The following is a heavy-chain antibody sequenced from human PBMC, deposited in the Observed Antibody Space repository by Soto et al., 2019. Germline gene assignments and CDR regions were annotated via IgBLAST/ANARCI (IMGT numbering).Heavy chain of an antibody. J-gene: IGHJ4*02. D-gene: IGHD6-25*01. CDR2: IYPNTETT. CDR1: GYSFSGYY. CDR3: VSLQTSGWPGVH. Sequence: ASVKVSCKASGYSFSGYYIQWLRQAPGQGPEWLGWIYPNTETTDSSKKFQGRVTMTSDMSTRTVYMELRDLRSGDTAVYYCVSLQTSGWPGVHWGQGTLVTVSS. V-gene: IGHV1-2*02.